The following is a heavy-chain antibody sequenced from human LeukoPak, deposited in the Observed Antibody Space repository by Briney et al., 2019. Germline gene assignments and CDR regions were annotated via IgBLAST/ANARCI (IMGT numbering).Heavy chain of an antibody. CDR1: GFTFDDYA. CDR2: ISGDGGST. CDR3: AKDTTVATTPSPY. D-gene: IGHD5-24*01. Sequence: GGSLRLSCAASGFTFDDYAMHWVRQAPGKGLEWVSLISGDGGSTYYADSVKGRFTISRDNSKNSLYLQMNSLRTEDTALYNCAKDTTVATTPSPYWGQGTLVTVSS. V-gene: IGHV3-43*02. J-gene: IGHJ4*02.